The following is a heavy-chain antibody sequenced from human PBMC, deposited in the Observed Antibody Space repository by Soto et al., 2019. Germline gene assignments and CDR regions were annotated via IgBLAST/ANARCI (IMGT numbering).Heavy chain of an antibody. D-gene: IGHD5-18*01. V-gene: IGHV4-31*03. CDR1: GGSISSGGYY. CDR3: ARVKWGTAMGDGMDV. J-gene: IGHJ6*02. Sequence: PSETLSLTCTVSGGSISSGGYYWSWIRQHPGKGLEWIGYIYYSGSTYYNQSLKSRVTISVDTSKNQFSLKLSSVTAADTAVYYCARVKWGTAMGDGMDVWGQGTTVTVSS. CDR2: IYYSGST.